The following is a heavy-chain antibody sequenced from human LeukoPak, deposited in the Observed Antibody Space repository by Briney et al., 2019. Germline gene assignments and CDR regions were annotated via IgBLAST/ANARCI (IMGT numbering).Heavy chain of an antibody. J-gene: IGHJ4*02. CDR3: ATRNRYGLFDY. Sequence: SEILSLTCTVSGGSIRSSSYYWGWIRQPPGKGLEWIGSIYYSGSTYYNPSLKSRITISVDTSKNQFSLKLSSVTAADTAVYYCATRNRYGLFDYWGQGTLVTVSS. CDR1: GGSIRSSSYY. V-gene: IGHV4-39*07. D-gene: IGHD5-18*01. CDR2: IYYSGST.